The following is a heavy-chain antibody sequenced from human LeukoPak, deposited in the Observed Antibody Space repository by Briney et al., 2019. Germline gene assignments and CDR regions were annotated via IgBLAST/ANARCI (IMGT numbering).Heavy chain of an antibody. Sequence: PGGSLRLSCAASGFTVISNYMSWVRQAPGKGLEWVSVIYSGGSTYYADSVKGRFTISRDNSKNTLYLQMNSLRAEDTAVYYCARDAAFYGSGRYYWGQGTLVTVSS. CDR2: IYSGGST. CDR3: ARDAAFYGSGRYY. D-gene: IGHD3-10*01. CDR1: GFTVISNY. V-gene: IGHV3-53*01. J-gene: IGHJ4*02.